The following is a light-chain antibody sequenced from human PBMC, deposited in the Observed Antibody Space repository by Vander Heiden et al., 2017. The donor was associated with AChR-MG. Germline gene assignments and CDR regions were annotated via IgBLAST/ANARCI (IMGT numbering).Light chain of an antibody. Sequence: DIEATQSPSSLSASVGDRVTVTCRASQRISTCLNWYHQKPGKAPKLLIYAASSLESGVSSRFSGSGSGTEFTLTISSLQVEDFGTYYCQQDSNPPFNFGPGTKVEVK. CDR3: QQDSNPPFN. V-gene: IGKV1-39*01. CDR1: QRISTC. CDR2: AAS. J-gene: IGKJ3*01.